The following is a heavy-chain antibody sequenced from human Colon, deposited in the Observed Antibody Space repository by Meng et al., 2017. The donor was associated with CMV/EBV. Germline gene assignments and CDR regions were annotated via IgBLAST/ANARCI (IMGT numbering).Heavy chain of an antibody. CDR1: GFTFSDHF. D-gene: IGHD2-2*01. Sequence: GGSLRLSCAASGFTFSDHFMDWIRQSPGKGLEWVGRAKNRAHNYGTEYAASVKGRFTISRDDSNNSLSLQMYSLKSDDTAVYYCVRDSRNYAFDFWGQGTLVTVSS. V-gene: IGHV3-72*01. CDR3: VRDSRNYAFDF. J-gene: IGHJ4*02. CDR2: AKNRAHNYGT.